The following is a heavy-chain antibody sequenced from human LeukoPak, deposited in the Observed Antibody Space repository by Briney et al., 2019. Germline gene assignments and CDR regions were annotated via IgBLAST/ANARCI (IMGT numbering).Heavy chain of an antibody. J-gene: IGHJ6*02. CDR3: ARGGYQLPPSYYYGMDV. CDR2: INTNTGNP. CDR1: GYTFTSYA. D-gene: IGHD2-2*01. Sequence: ASVKVSCKASGYTFTSYAMNWVRQAPGQGLEWMGWINTNTGNPTYAQGFTGRFVFSLDTSVSTAYLQISSLKAEDTAVYYCARGGYQLPPSYYYGMDVWGQGTTVTVSS. V-gene: IGHV7-4-1*02.